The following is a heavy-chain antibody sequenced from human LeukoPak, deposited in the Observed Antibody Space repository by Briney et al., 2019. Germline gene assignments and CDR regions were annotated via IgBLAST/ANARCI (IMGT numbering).Heavy chain of an antibody. CDR2: ISAYNGNT. CDR1: GDTFTSYG. D-gene: IGHD3-10*01. J-gene: IGHJ4*02. Sequence: ASVKVSCKASGDTFTSYGISWVRQAPGQGLEWMGWISAYNGNTNYAQKLQGRVTMTTDTSTSTAYMELRSLRSDDAAVYYCARDRSLELLWFGEASDYWGQGTLVTVSS. CDR3: ARDRSLELLWFGEASDY. V-gene: IGHV1-18*01.